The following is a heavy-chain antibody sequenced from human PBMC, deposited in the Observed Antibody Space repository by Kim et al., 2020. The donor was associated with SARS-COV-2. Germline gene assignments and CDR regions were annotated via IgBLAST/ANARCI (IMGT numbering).Heavy chain of an antibody. Sequence: ADSVKGRFTISRDNSNDMLYMHMDSLRAEDTAVYYCAKCQASYGNDAFDMWGQGTVVTVPS. D-gene: IGHD3-10*01. J-gene: IGHJ3*02. V-gene: IGHV3-23*01. CDR3: AKCQASYGNDAFDM.